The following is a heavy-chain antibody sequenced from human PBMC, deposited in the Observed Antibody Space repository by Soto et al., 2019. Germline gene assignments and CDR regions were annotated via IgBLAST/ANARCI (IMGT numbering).Heavy chain of an antibody. CDR2: INPSGGST. CDR1: GYTFTSYY. CDR3: ATFNSYSSIWVREFGTDGMDV. J-gene: IGHJ6*02. V-gene: IGHV1-46*01. D-gene: IGHD6-13*01. Sequence: ASVKVSCKASGYTFTSYYMHWVRQAPGQGLEWMGIINPSGGSTSYAQKFQGRVTMTRDTSTSTVYMELSSLRSEDTAVYYCATFNSYSSIWVREFGTDGMDVWGQRTTVPVSS.